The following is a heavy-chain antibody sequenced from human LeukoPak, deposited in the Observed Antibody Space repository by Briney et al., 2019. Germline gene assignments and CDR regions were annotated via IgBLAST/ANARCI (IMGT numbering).Heavy chain of an antibody. Sequence: PSETLSLTCAVYGGSFSGYYWSWIRQPPGKGLEWTGEINHSGSTNYNPSLKSRVTISVDTSKNQFSLKLSSVTAADTAVYYCASTPYPDSSGYYGDYWGQGTLVTVSS. J-gene: IGHJ4*02. CDR1: GGSFSGYY. CDR3: ASTPYPDSSGYYGDY. CDR2: INHSGST. V-gene: IGHV4-34*01. D-gene: IGHD3-22*01.